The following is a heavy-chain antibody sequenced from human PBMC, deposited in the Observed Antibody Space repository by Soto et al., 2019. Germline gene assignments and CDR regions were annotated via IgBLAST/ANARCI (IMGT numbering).Heavy chain of an antibody. Sequence: EVQLLESGGGLVQPGGSLRLSCAASGFTFSSYAMSWVRQAPGKGLEWVSAISGSGGSTYYADSVKGRFTISRDNSKNTLYLQMNSLRAADTAVYYCAKDSSGWYDSFDYWGQGTLVTVSS. J-gene: IGHJ4*02. D-gene: IGHD6-19*01. CDR3: AKDSSGWYDSFDY. V-gene: IGHV3-23*01. CDR1: GFTFSSYA. CDR2: ISGSGGST.